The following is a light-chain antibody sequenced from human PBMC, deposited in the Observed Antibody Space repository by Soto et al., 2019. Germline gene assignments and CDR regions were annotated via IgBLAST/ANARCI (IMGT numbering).Light chain of an antibody. CDR3: QQLNGYPLA. CDR1: QGMSTY. J-gene: IGKJ4*01. CDR2: SAS. Sequence: DIQLTQSPSFLSASVGDTVTITCRASQGMSTYLAWYQQKPGKVPKLLIHSASTLQSGVPPRFSGGGSGTEFTLRVSTVQPDDSGIYYCQQLNGYPLAFGGGTNVEIK. V-gene: IGKV1-9*01.